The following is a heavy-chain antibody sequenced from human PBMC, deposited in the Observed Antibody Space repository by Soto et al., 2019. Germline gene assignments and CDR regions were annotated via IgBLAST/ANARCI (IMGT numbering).Heavy chain of an antibody. CDR3: TRASIVVVTAPTVFDY. D-gene: IGHD2-21*02. Sequence: PGGSLRLSCTASGFTFGDYAMSWFRQAPGKGLEWVGFIRSKAYGGTTEYAASVKGRFTISRDDSKSIAYLQMNSLKTEDTAVYYCTRASIVVVTAPTVFDYWGQGTLVTVSS. J-gene: IGHJ4*02. CDR2: IRSKAYGGTT. V-gene: IGHV3-49*03. CDR1: GFTFGDYA.